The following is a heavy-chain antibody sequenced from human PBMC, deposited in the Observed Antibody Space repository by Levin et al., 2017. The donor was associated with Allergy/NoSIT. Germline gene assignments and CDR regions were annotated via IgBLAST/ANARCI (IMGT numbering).Heavy chain of an antibody. CDR1: GGSISGGGYH. CDR3: AREDGSTFDF. J-gene: IGHJ4*02. D-gene: IGHD2-2*03. V-gene: IGHV4-31*03. Sequence: SQTLSLTCPVSGGSISGGGYHWTWIRQHPEKGLEWIGYIYYSGSTFYNPSLKSRLMISVDTSKNQFSLNVSSVTAADTAVYYCAREDGSTFDFWGQGAMVTVAS. CDR2: IYYSGST.